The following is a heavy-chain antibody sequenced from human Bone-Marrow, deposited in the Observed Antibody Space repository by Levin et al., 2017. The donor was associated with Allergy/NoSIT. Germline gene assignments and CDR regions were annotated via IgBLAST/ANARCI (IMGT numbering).Heavy chain of an antibody. CDR2: VTHSGRT. Sequence: SETLSLTCTVSGGSISIFYWSLIRQPPGKGLEWIGYVTHSGRTNYNPSLKSRLTLSLDTSKNQFSLKLTSATAADTAVYYCARDTGGFAFDLWGQGTLVTVSS. D-gene: IGHD1-1*01. V-gene: IGHV4-59*01. CDR1: GGSISIFY. J-gene: IGHJ3*01. CDR3: ARDTGGFAFDL.